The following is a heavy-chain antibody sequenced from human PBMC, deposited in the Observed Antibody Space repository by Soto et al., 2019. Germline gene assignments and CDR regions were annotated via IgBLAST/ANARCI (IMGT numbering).Heavy chain of an antibody. J-gene: IGHJ6*02. CDR1: GFTFRNYA. D-gene: IGHD3-16*01. CDR3: ARPWGQLSTYYIGMDT. V-gene: IGHV3-30-3*01. CDR2: ISYDGDNK. Sequence: QVQLVESGGGVVQPGRSLTLSCAASGFTFRNYAMHWVRQAPGKGLEWVATISYDGDNKYYTDSVKGPFTISSDNSKNTRYLQINSLRPEDTAVYYCARPWGQLSTYYIGMDTWGQGTTVT.